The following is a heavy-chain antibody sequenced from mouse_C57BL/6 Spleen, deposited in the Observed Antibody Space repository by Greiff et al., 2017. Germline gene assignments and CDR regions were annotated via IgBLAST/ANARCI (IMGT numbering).Heavy chain of an antibody. CDR1: GFSLTSYG. CDR2: IWSGGST. D-gene: IGHD2-4*01. V-gene: IGHV2-2*01. CDR3: ARNYYDYDEGYYAMDY. J-gene: IGHJ4*01. Sequence: VQLQQSGPGLVQPSQSLSITCTVSGFSLTSYGVHWVRQSPGKGLEWLGVIWSGGSTDYNAAFISRLSISKDNSTSQVFFKMNSLQADDTAIYYCARNYYDYDEGYYAMDYWGQGTSVTVSS.